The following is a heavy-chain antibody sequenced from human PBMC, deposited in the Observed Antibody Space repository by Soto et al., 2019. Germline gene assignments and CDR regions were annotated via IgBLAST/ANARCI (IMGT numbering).Heavy chain of an antibody. V-gene: IGHV4-34*01. D-gene: IGHD2-21*01. CDR2: INHSGRT. CDR3: ERPGGKSCCYSWEI. CDR1: GGSFSDYY. Sequence: SETLSLTCAVSGGSFSDYYWSWIRQPPGEGLEWIGDINHSGRTNYNPSLKIRVTISVDTSQNQPSLKLSSVTAADTAVYYCERPGGKSCCYSWEIWGQGTQVTVSS. J-gene: IGHJ4*02.